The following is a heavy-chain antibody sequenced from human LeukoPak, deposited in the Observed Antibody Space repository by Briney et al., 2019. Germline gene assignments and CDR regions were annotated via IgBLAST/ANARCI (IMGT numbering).Heavy chain of an antibody. CDR2: IYYSGST. CDR3: ARGLGGSYHY. Sequence: PSETLSLTCTVSGGSISSYYWSWIRQPPGKGLERIGYIYYSGSTNYNPSLKSRVTISVDTSKNQFSLKLSSVTAADTAVYYCARGLGGSYHYWGQGTLVTVSS. J-gene: IGHJ4*02. V-gene: IGHV4-59*01. D-gene: IGHD1-26*01. CDR1: GGSISSYY.